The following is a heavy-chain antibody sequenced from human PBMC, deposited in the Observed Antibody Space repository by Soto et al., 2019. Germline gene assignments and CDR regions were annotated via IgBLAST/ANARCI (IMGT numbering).Heavy chain of an antibody. J-gene: IGHJ3*02. Sequence: QLQLQESGPGLVKPSETLSLTCTVSGGSISSSSYYWGWIRQPPGKGLEWIGSIYYSGSTYYNPSLKSRVTISVDTSKNQFSLKLSSVTAADTAVYYCARRLGGLRYFDWPPLNDIWGQGTMVTVSS. D-gene: IGHD3-9*01. CDR1: GGSISSSSYY. V-gene: IGHV4-39*01. CDR2: IYYSGST. CDR3: ARRLGGLRYFDWPPLNDI.